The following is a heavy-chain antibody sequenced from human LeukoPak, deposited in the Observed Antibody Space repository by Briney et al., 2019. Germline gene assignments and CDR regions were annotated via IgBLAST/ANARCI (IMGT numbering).Heavy chain of an antibody. CDR1: GGTFSSYY. Sequence: SETLSLTCTASGGTFSSYYRSWIRQPAGKGLEWIGRIYSSGSTNYNPSLKSRVTMSVDTSKNQFSLKLSSVTAADTAVYYCARGGQQLDVGYYGMDVWGQGTTVTVSS. CDR3: ARGGQQLDVGYYGMDV. J-gene: IGHJ6*02. CDR2: IYSSGST. D-gene: IGHD6-13*01. V-gene: IGHV4-4*07.